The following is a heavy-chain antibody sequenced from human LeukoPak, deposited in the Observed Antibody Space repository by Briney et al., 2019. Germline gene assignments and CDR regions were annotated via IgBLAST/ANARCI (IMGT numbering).Heavy chain of an antibody. J-gene: IGHJ4*02. Sequence: ASVKVSCKASGGTFSSYAISWVRQAPGQGLEWMGGIIPIFGTANYAQKFQGRVTITADKSTSTAYMELNSLRGEDTAVYYCAKDSLRERIVGSTTRGVNDYWGQGTLVTVSS. D-gene: IGHD1-26*01. CDR1: GGTFSSYA. CDR2: IIPIFGTA. V-gene: IGHV1-69*06. CDR3: AKDSLRERIVGSTTRGVNDY.